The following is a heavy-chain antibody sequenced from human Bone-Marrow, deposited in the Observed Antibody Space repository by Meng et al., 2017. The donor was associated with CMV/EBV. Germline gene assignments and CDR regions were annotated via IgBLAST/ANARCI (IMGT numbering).Heavy chain of an antibody. CDR3: AREADFGVVIITYYYGMDV. V-gene: IGHV3-21*01. Sequence: LSLTCAASGFTFSSYSMNWVRQAPGKGLEWVSSISSSSSYIYYADSVKGRFTISRDNAKNSLYLQMNSLRAEDTAVYYCAREADFGVVIITYYYGMDVWGQGTTVTVSS. CDR2: ISSSSSYI. CDR1: GFTFSSYS. J-gene: IGHJ6*02. D-gene: IGHD3-3*01.